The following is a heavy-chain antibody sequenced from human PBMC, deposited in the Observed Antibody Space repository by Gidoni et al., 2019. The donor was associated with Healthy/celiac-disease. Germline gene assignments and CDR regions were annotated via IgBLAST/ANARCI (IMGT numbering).Heavy chain of an antibody. V-gene: IGHV4-34*01. CDR1: VVSFSVYY. D-gene: IGHD3-3*01. Sequence: HVQLQQWGAVLLKPSETLSLTCAVYVVSFSVYYWSWIRQPPGKGLEWIGEINHSGSTNYKPDLKSRVTISVDKSKNQFSLKLSSVTAADTAVYYCARQYSITIFGVVIIGGMDVWGQGTTVTVSS. J-gene: IGHJ6*02. CDR2: INHSGST. CDR3: ARQYSITIFGVVIIGGMDV.